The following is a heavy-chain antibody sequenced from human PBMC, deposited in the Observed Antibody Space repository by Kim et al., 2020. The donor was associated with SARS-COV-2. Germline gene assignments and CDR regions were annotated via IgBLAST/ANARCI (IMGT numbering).Heavy chain of an antibody. CDR2: T. Sequence: TRYADCVKRRFTSSRENAKNTLYLQMNRLRDEDTAVYYCARGRELNYFDYWGQGTLVTVSS. V-gene: IGHV3-74*01. D-gene: IGHD1-26*01. CDR3: ARGRELNYFDY. J-gene: IGHJ4*02.